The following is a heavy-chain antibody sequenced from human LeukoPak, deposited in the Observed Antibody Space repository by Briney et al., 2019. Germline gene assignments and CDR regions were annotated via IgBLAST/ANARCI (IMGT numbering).Heavy chain of an antibody. CDR3: ARDSKEGYNYYFDY. CDR2: IYSGGST. Sequence: GGSLRLSCAASGFTVSSNYMSWVRQAPGKGLEWVSVIYSGGSTYYADSVKGRFSISRHNSKNTQYLQMNSLRAEDTAVYYCARDSKEGYNYYFDYWGQGTLVTVSS. CDR1: GFTVSSNY. J-gene: IGHJ4*02. V-gene: IGHV3-53*04. D-gene: IGHD5-24*01.